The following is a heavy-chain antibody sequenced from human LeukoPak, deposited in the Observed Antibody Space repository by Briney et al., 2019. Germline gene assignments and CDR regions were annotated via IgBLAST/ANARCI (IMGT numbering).Heavy chain of an antibody. V-gene: IGHV1-69*06. CDR1: GGTFSSYA. Sequence: ASVKVSFKGSGGTFSSYAISWVRQAPAQGLEWVGGIFLIFGTANYAQKFQGRVRITASKSTSTAYMELSSLRSEDTAVYYCARTRMYRGKSQQLVDFDYWGQGTLVTVSS. CDR2: IFLIFGTA. J-gene: IGHJ4*02. CDR3: ARTRMYRGKSQQLVDFDY. D-gene: IGHD6-13*01.